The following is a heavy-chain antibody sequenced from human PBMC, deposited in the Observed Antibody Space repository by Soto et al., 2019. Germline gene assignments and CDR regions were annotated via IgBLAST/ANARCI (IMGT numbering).Heavy chain of an antibody. J-gene: IGHJ4*02. CDR1: GGTFSIYA. Sequence: ASLKVSCKASGGTFSIYAISWVRQAPGQGLEWMGGIIPIFGTANYAQKFQGRVTITADESTSTAYMELSSLRSEDTAVYYCARGGGGSSTPAGDYWGQGTLVTVSS. D-gene: IGHD1-26*01. V-gene: IGHV1-69*13. CDR2: IIPIFGTA. CDR3: ARGGGGSSTPAGDY.